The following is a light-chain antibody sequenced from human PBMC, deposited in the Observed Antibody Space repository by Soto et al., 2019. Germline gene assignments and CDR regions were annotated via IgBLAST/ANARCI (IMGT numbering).Light chain of an antibody. CDR3: QQYGSSPFT. J-gene: IGKJ3*01. CDR1: QSVSSSY. V-gene: IGKV3-20*01. CDR2: GAS. Sequence: EIVLTQSPGTLYLSPGERATLSCRASQSVSSSYLAWYQQKPGQAPRLLIYGASSSATGIPDRFSGSGSGTDFTLTISRLDPADFALYYCQQYGSSPFTFGPGTKVDI.